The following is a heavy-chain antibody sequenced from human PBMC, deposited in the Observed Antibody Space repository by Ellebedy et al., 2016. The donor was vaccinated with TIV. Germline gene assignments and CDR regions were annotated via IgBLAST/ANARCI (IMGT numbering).Heavy chain of an antibody. CDR1: GGSISSYY. CDR3: ARGAAMVSYYYYGMDV. D-gene: IGHD5-18*01. J-gene: IGHJ6*02. CDR2: IYYSGST. Sequence: SETLSLXXTVSGGSISSYYWSWIRQPPGKGLEWIGYIYYSGSTNYNPSLKSRVTISVDTSKNQFSLKLSSVTAADTAAYYCARGAAMVSYYYYGMDVWGQGTTVTVSS. V-gene: IGHV4-59*01.